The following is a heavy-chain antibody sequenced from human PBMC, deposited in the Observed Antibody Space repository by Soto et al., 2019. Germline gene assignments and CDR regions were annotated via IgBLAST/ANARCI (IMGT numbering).Heavy chain of an antibody. V-gene: IGHV4-30-2*01. Sequence: QLQLRESGSGLVKPSQTLSLTCAVSGGSMSSGGYFWSWIRQPPGKGLEWIGYIYHSGSTYYNPSLKSRVTISVDRSKNQFSLKLNSVTAADTAVYYCARGLGPWGQGTLVTVSS. J-gene: IGHJ5*02. CDR3: ARGLGP. D-gene: IGHD3-10*01. CDR1: GGSMSSGGYF. CDR2: IYHSGST.